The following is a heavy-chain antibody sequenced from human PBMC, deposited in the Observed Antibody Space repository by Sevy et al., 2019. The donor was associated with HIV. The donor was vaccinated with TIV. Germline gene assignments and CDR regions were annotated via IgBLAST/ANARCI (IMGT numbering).Heavy chain of an antibody. Sequence: GGSLRLSCAASGFTFSSYAMHWVRQAPGKGLEWVAVISYDGSNKYYADSVKGRFTISRDNSKNTLYQQMNSLRAEETVVYDCAREGGELAARPDQLPFDYWGQGTLVTVSS. CDR2: ISYDGSNK. CDR1: GFTFSSYA. CDR3: AREGGELAARPDQLPFDY. V-gene: IGHV3-30-3*01. D-gene: IGHD6-6*01. J-gene: IGHJ4*02.